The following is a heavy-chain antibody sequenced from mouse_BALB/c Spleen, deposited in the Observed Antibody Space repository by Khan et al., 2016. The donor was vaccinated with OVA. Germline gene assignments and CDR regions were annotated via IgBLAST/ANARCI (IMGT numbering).Heavy chain of an antibody. D-gene: IGHD2-1*01. CDR2: ISSGSTYT. V-gene: IGHV5-6-4*01. CDR3: TRACNYAHLYFDV. CDR1: GFPFSTYT. Sequence: EVELVESGGGLVKPGGSLKLSCAASGFPFSTYTMSWVRQTPEKRLEWVATISSGSTYTYYPDSVKGRFTIARDNAKNTLYLQMSSLHSEDTALYYCTRACNYAHLYFDVWGAGTTVTVSS. J-gene: IGHJ1*01.